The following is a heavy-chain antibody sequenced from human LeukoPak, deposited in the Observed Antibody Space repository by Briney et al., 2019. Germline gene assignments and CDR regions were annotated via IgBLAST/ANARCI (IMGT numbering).Heavy chain of an antibody. J-gene: IGHJ6*03. CDR3: AKDWGSSSSYYYYYMDV. Sequence: GGSLRLSCVASGFTFSSYGMHWVRQAPGKGLEWVAFIRYDGSNKYYADSVKGRFTISRDNSKNTLYLQMNSLRAEDTAVYYCAKDWGSSSSYYYYYMDVWGKGTTVTVSS. CDR1: GFTFSSYG. D-gene: IGHD6-6*01. V-gene: IGHV3-30*02. CDR2: IRYDGSNK.